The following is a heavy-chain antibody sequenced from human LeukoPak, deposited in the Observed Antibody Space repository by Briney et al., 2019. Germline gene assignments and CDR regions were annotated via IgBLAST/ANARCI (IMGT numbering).Heavy chain of an antibody. Sequence: SETLSLTCTVSGGSVSSYYLSWIRQPPGKQLEWIGYIYYSGSTNYNPSLKSRVTISIDTSKNQFSLRLSSVTAADTAVYYCATNLLVRGVIMFRYTFDIWGQGTMVTVSS. V-gene: IGHV4-59*02. CDR3: ATNLLVRGVIMFRYTFDI. CDR1: GGSVSSYY. CDR2: IYYSGST. J-gene: IGHJ3*02. D-gene: IGHD3-10*01.